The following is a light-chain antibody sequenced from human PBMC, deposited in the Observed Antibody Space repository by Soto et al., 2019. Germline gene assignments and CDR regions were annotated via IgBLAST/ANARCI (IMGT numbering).Light chain of an antibody. CDR1: SSDVGGYDY. CDR2: DVT. Sequence: QSALTQPRSVSGSPGQSVTISCTGTSSDVGGYDYVSWYQQPPGKAPKLMIYDVTKRPSGVPDRFSGSKSGNTASLTISGLRAEDEGDYYCCSYAASPVVFGGGTKLTVL. CDR3: CSYAASPVV. J-gene: IGLJ2*01. V-gene: IGLV2-11*01.